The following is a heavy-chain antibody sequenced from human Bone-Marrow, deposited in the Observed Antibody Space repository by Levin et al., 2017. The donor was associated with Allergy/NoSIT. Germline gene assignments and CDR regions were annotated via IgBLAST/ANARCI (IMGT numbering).Heavy chain of an antibody. Sequence: GESLKISCAASGFTFNSYAMSWVRQAPGRGLEWVSTIGDSGATTYYADSVKGRFTISRDNSKNTLYLQMKSLRAEDTAVYYCAKGGTFFDYWGQGTLVTVSS. CDR2: IGDSGATT. D-gene: IGHD3-16*01. J-gene: IGHJ4*02. CDR1: GFTFNSYA. V-gene: IGHV3-23*01. CDR3: AKGGTFFDY.